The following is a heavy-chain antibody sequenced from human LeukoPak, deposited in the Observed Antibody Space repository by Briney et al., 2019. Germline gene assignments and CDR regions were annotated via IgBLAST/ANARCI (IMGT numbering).Heavy chain of an antibody. CDR2: ISSTGRTI. CDR1: GFIFSNHE. V-gene: IGHV3-48*03. J-gene: IGHJ5*02. CDR3: ARTLIAAVGASKNWLDP. D-gene: IGHD6-25*01. Sequence: GGSLRLSRAAFGFIFSNHEMNWVRQAPGKGLEWVSYISSTGRTIYYADSVKGRFTISRDNAKNSLFLQMNSLRAEDTAVYYCARTLIAAVGASKNWLDPWGQGTLVTVSS.